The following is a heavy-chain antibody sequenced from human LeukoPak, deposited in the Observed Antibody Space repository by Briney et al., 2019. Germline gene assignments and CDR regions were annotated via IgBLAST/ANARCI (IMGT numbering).Heavy chain of an antibody. CDR2: IYYSGST. Sequence: SETLSLTCAVYGGSFSGYYWSWIRQHPGKGLEWIGYIYYSGSTYYNPSLKSRVTISADTSKNQFSLKLSSVTAADTAVYYCARESCSSTSCSAYAFDIWGQGTMVTVSS. D-gene: IGHD2-2*01. CDR3: ARESCSSTSCSAYAFDI. J-gene: IGHJ3*02. V-gene: IGHV4-31*11. CDR1: GGSFSGYY.